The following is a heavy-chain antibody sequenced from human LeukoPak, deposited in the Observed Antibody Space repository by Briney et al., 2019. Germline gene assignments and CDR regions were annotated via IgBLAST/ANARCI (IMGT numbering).Heavy chain of an antibody. V-gene: IGHV1-2*02. D-gene: IGHD2-2*02. J-gene: IGHJ5*02. CDR2: INPNSGGT. CDR1: GYTFTGYY. Sequence: ASVKVSCKASGYTFTGYYIYWVRQAPGQGLEWMGSINPNSGGTNYAQKFQGRVAMTRDTSVNTAYMELSRLRSDDTAVYYCARVDSEYCSSTSCYKWFDPWGQGTLVTVSS. CDR3: ARVDSEYCSSTSCYKWFDP.